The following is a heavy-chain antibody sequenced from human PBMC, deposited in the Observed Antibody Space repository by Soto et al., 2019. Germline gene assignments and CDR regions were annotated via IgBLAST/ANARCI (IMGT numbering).Heavy chain of an antibody. Sequence: SATLSLTCAVYGGSFTGYYWTWIRQTPGKGLEWIGAINYRGSSYYNPSLESRISMAVDTSKNQFSLKLRSVTAADTAVYFCVRGQPHRITIFEVVIRSYDYGMDVWGQGTTVTVSS. CDR3: VRGQPHRITIFEVVIRSYDYGMDV. V-gene: IGHV4-34*01. J-gene: IGHJ6*02. D-gene: IGHD3-3*02. CDR1: GGSFTGYY. CDR2: INYRGSS.